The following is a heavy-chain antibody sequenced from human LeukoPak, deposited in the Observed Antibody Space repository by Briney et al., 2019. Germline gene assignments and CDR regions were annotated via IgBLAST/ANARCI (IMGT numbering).Heavy chain of an antibody. CDR1: GGSISGYY. D-gene: IGHD6-6*01. CDR2: IYYSGST. J-gene: IGHJ5*02. Sequence: SETLSLTCTVSGGSISGYYWSWIRQPPGKGLEWIAYIYYSGSTNYGPSLKSRVTISVDTSKNQFSLKLSSVTAADTALYYCARLSSLANIAARGRTWLDPWGQGSLVTVSS. V-gene: IGHV4-59*01. CDR3: ARLSSLANIAARGRTWLDP.